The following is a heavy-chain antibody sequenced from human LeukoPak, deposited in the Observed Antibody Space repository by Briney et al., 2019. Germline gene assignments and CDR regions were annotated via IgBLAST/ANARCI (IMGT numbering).Heavy chain of an antibody. Sequence: SETLSLTCTVSSGSISGSDYYWCWIRQPPGKGLEWIGSINYSGNTYYDSSLKSRVTISVDTSKNQFSLKLSSVTAADTAVYYCARGYERFPDYWGQGTLVTVSS. D-gene: IGHD3-16*01. J-gene: IGHJ4*02. CDR1: SGSISGSDYY. CDR3: ARGYERFPDY. CDR2: INYSGNT. V-gene: IGHV4-39*07.